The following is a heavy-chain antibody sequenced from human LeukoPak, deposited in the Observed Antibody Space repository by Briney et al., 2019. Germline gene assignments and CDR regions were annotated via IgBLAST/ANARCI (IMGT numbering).Heavy chain of an antibody. CDR3: TRPILPGPPPMDV. Sequence: GGSLRLSCAASGFTFSGSAMHWVRQASRKGLEWVGRIRSKANSYATAYAASVKGRFTISRDDSKNTAYLQMNSLKTEDTAVYYCTRPILPGPPPMDVWGKGTTVTVSS. J-gene: IGHJ6*03. CDR2: IRSKANSYAT. CDR1: GFTFSGSA. V-gene: IGHV3-73*01. D-gene: IGHD1-14*01.